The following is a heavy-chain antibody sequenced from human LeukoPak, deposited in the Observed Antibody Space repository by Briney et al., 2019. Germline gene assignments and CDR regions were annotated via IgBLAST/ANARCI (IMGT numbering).Heavy chain of an antibody. CDR1: GYTFTSYG. J-gene: IGHJ5*02. V-gene: IGHV1-18*01. Sequence: GASVKVSCKASGYTFTSYGISWVRQAPGQGLEWMGWISAYNGNTNYAQKLQGRVTMTTDTSTSTAYMELKSLRSDDAAVYYCARDTSFQLYRDGWFDPWGKGTLVTVSS. CDR3: ARDTSFQLYRDGWFDP. D-gene: IGHD3-16*02. CDR2: ISAYNGNT.